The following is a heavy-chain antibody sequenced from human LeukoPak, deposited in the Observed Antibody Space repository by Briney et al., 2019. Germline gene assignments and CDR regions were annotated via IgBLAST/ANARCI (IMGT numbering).Heavy chain of an antibody. V-gene: IGHV3-9*01. CDR1: GFTFEDYA. CDR3: AKDRSYYDSSGYYVVGAFDI. CDR2: ISWNRGSI. D-gene: IGHD3-22*01. Sequence: TGGSLRLSCAASGFTFEDYAMHWVRQAPGKGLEWVSGISWNRGSIGYADSVKGRFTISRDNAKNSLYLQMNSLRAEDTAVYYCAKDRSYYDSSGYYVVGAFDIWGQGTMVTVSS. J-gene: IGHJ3*02.